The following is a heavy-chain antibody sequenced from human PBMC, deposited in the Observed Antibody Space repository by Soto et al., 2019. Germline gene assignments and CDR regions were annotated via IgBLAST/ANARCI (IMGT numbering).Heavy chain of an antibody. Sequence: PGGSLRLSCAASGFTFSSYAMHWVRQAPGKGLEWVAVISYDGSNKYYADSVKGRFTISRDNSKNTLYLQMNSLRAEDTAVYYCAREVGGLWSAGGDFDICGQGTMVTVSS. V-gene: IGHV3-30-3*01. CDR1: GFTFSSYA. CDR3: AREVGGLWSAGGDFDI. CDR2: ISYDGSNK. D-gene: IGHD5-18*01. J-gene: IGHJ3*02.